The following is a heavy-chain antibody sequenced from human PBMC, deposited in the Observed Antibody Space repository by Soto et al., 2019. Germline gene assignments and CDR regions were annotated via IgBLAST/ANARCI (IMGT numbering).Heavy chain of an antibody. Sequence: PGGSLSLFCAASGFTFSSYAMSWVRSAPGKGLEWVSAISGSGGSTYYADSVNGRFTISRDNSKNTLYLQMNSLRAEDTAVYYCAKDNMEWLLSVPSYLDYWGQGTLVTVSS. CDR1: GFTFSSYA. D-gene: IGHD3-3*01. J-gene: IGHJ4*02. CDR3: AKDNMEWLLSVPSYLDY. CDR2: ISGSGGST. V-gene: IGHV3-23*01.